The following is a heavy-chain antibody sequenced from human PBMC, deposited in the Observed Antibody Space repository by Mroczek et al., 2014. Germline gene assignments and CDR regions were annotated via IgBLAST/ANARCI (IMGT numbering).Heavy chain of an antibody. CDR1: GSTFTGYY. CDR3: ARDEALDILTGYHDAFDI. D-gene: IGHD3-9*01. J-gene: IGHJ3*02. CDR2: INPNSGGT. Sequence: QVQLVESGAEVKKPGASVKVSCKASGSTFTGYYMHWVRQAPGQGLEWMGWINPNSGGTNYAQKFQGRVTMTRDTSIGTAYMELSRLRSDDTAVYYCARDEALDILTGYHDAFDIWGQGTMVTVSS. V-gene: IGHV1-2*02.